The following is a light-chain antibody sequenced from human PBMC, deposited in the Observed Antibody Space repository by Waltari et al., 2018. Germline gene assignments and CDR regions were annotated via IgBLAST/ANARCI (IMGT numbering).Light chain of an antibody. Sequence: QSVLPQPPSASGTPGQSVTISCSGTSSNIGSNTVTWYQQLPGTAPKLLIYSNNQRPSGVPDRFSGSKSGTSASLAISGLQSEDEADYYCAAWDDSLNGWVFGGGTKLTVL. J-gene: IGLJ3*02. CDR1: SSNIGSNT. CDR3: AAWDDSLNGWV. V-gene: IGLV1-44*01. CDR2: SNN.